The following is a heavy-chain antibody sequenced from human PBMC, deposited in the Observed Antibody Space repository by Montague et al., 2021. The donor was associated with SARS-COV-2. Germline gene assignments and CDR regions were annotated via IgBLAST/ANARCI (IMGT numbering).Heavy chain of an antibody. V-gene: IGHV4-39*07. CDR2: INHSGST. CDR3: ARSTVTNSPFGFSNELRSRYNGMDV. Sequence: SETLSLTCTVSGGSISSSSYYWGRIRQPPGKGLEWIGEINHSGSTNYNPSLKSRVTIAVDTSKNQVSLKLTSVTAADTAVFYCARSTVTNSPFGFSNELRSRYNGMDVWGQGTTVTVSS. J-gene: IGHJ6*02. D-gene: IGHD4-17*01. CDR1: GGSISSSSYY.